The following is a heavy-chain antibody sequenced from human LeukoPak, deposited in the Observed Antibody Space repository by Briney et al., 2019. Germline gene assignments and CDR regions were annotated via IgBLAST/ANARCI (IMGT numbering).Heavy chain of an antibody. CDR1: GFTVTSNY. D-gene: IGHD1-26*01. CDR3: ARRLEYSGSKGVFDY. CDR2: IYSGGYT. V-gene: IGHV3-66*01. Sequence: GGSLRLSCAASGFTVTSNYMTWVRQAPGKGLEWGSVIYSGGYTDDADSVKGRLTISRDNSKNTLYLQMNSLRAEDTAVYYCARRLEYSGSKGVFDYWGQGTLVTVSS. J-gene: IGHJ4*02.